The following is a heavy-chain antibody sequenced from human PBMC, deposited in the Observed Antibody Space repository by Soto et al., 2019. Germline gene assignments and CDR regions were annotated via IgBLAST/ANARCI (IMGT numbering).Heavy chain of an antibody. J-gene: IGHJ5*02. D-gene: IGHD3-10*01. V-gene: IGHV4-34*01. CDR1: GGSFTGYS. Sequence: PSETLSLTCAVYGGSFTGYSWTWIRQPPGKGLEWIGQINHSGSTIYSTSLKSRLTISVDRSKNQFSLKLSSVTAADTAVYYCARVPGPWGQGTLVTVSS. CDR2: INHSGST. CDR3: ARVPGP.